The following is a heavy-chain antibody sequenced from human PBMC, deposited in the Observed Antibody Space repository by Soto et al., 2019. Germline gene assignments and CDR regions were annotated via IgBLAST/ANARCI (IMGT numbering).Heavy chain of an antibody. D-gene: IGHD3-22*01. Sequence: QVQLQESGPGLVKPSETLSLTCSVSGGSPSSGSYYGSWIRQPPGKGLEWLGYIYYTGNTNYNPSLTSRATISINTPKNHFSLKVNSVTTADTAVYYCVRGGSGYRFDYWGQGTLVTVSS. CDR1: GGSPSSGSYY. V-gene: IGHV4-61*03. CDR3: VRGGSGYRFDY. J-gene: IGHJ4*02. CDR2: IYYTGNT.